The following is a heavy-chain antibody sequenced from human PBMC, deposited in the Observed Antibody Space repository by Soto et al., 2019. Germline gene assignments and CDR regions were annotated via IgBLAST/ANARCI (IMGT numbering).Heavy chain of an antibody. CDR3: ARLYHGSGAFDI. J-gene: IGHJ3*02. V-gene: IGHV5-51*01. CDR2: IYPGDSDT. CDR1: GYSFTTYW. D-gene: IGHD3-10*01. Sequence: GESLKISCKASGYSFTTYWIGWVRQMPGKGLEWMGIIYPGDSDTKYSPSLQGQVTISADKSISTAYVQWSSLKASDTAMYYCARLYHGSGAFDIWGQGTMVTVSS.